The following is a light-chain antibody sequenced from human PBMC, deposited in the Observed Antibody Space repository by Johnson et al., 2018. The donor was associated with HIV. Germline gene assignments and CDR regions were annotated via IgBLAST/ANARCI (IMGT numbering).Light chain of an antibody. CDR2: ENN. V-gene: IGLV1-51*02. J-gene: IGLJ1*01. CDR1: TSSIGNNY. Sequence: QPVLTQPPSVSAAPGQKVTISCSGSTSSIGNNYVSWYQHFPGTAPKLLIYENNKRPSGIPDRFSGSKSGTSATLGITGLQPGDEADYYCGTWDNSLTAGVFGSGTKVTVL. CDR3: GTWDNSLTAGV.